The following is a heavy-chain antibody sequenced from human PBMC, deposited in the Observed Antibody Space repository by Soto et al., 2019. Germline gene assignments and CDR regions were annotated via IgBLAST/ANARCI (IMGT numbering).Heavy chain of an antibody. Sequence: EVQLVESGGGLVKAGGSLRLFCTASGFTFRNYNMNWVRQAPGKGLEWVSSISTGGAYIFYADSVKGRFTISRDNAQNSLFLQIDSPRAEHTAVYYCARDIASPGGDYFDSWGQGTLVTVSS. V-gene: IGHV3-21*06. CDR2: ISTGGAYI. J-gene: IGHJ4*02. CDR1: GFTFRNYN. CDR3: ARDIASPGGDYFDS. D-gene: IGHD2-21*01.